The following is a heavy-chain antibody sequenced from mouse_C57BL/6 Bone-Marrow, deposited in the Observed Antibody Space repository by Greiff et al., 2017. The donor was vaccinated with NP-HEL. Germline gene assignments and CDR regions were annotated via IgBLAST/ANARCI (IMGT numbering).Heavy chain of an antibody. J-gene: IGHJ3*01. CDR3: ALYYYGRFAY. V-gene: IGHV1-81*01. CDR1: GYTFTSYG. CDR2: IYPSSGNT. Sequence: QVQLQQSGAELARPGASVKLSCKASGYTFTSYGISWVKQRTGQGLEWIGEIYPSSGNTYYNEKFKGKATLTADKSSSTAYMELRSLTSEDSAVYFCALYYYGRFAYWGQGTLVTVSA. D-gene: IGHD1-1*01.